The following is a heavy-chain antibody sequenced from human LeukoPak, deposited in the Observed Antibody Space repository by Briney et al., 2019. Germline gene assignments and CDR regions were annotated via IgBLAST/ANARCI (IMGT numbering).Heavy chain of an antibody. CDR3: ARESYGSYFDY. CDR1: GGTFSSYA. CDR2: INPNSGGT. Sequence: ASVKVSCKASGGTFSSYAISWVRQAPGQGLEWMGWINPNSGGTNYAQKLQGRVTMTTDTSTSTAYMELRSLRSDDTAVYYCARESYGSYFDYWGQGTLVTVSS. J-gene: IGHJ4*02. V-gene: IGHV1-18*01. D-gene: IGHD5-18*01.